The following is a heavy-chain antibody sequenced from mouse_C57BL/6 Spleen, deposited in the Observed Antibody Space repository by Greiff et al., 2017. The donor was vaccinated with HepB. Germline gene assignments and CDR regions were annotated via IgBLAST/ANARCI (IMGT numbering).Heavy chain of an antibody. V-gene: IGHV1-81*01. CDR1: GYTFTSYG. CDR3: ARSTTVVARYFDY. CDR2: IYPRSGNT. Sequence: VKLQESGAELARPGASVKLSCKASGYTFTSYGISWVKQRTGQGLEWIGEIYPRSGNTYYNEKFKGKATLTADKSSSTAYMELRSLTSEDSAVYFCARSTTVVARYFDYWGQGTTLTVSS. D-gene: IGHD1-1*01. J-gene: IGHJ2*01.